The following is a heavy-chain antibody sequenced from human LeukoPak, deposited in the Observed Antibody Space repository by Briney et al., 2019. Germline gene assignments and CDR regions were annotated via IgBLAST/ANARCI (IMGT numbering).Heavy chain of an antibody. J-gene: IGHJ4*02. CDR1: GNSINSDYY. CDR3: ARVYLGITLDY. V-gene: IGHV4-38-2*01. CDR2: IYHTGST. Sequence: PSETLSLTCAVTGNSINSDYYWGWIRQSPGKGLQWIGSIYHTGSTYYNPSLKSRVTMSVDTSKNQSSLKLSSVTAADTAVYYCARVYLGITLDYWGQGTLVTVS. D-gene: IGHD7-27*01.